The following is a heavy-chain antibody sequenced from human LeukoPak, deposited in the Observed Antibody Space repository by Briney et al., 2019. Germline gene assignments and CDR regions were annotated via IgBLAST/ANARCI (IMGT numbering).Heavy chain of an antibody. CDR1: GGTFSSYA. CDR2: IIPIFGTA. Sequence: GASVKVSCKASGGTFSSYAISWVRQAPGQGLEWMGGIIPIFGTANYAQKFQGRVTITADESTSTAYMELSSLRSEDTAVYYCARARKKYSSGWYLYYWGQGTLVTVSS. CDR3: ARARKKYSSGWYLYY. V-gene: IGHV1-69*13. J-gene: IGHJ4*02. D-gene: IGHD6-19*01.